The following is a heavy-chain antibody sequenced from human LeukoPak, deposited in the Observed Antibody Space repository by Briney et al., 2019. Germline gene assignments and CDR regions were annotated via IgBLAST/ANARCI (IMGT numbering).Heavy chain of an antibody. CDR3: ARDTRHTRSRDGFDV. V-gene: IGHV3-74*01. CDR2: ISTDGKTT. CDR1: GFTFSNYW. J-gene: IGHJ3*01. D-gene: IGHD1-26*01. Sequence: GGSLRLSCEVSGFTFSNYWMHWVRQAPGKGLVWVSRISTDGKTTNYADSVKGRFTIFRDNAKNTLFLQMNSLRAEDTALYYCARDTRHTRSRDGFDVWGQEIMVTVSS.